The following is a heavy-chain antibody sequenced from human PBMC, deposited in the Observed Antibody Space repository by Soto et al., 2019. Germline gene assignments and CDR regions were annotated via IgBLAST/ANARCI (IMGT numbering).Heavy chain of an antibody. Sequence: QVQLQESGPGLVKPSETLSLTCTVSGGSISSYYWGWIRQPPGKRLEWIGYIHYRGSTNYNPSLRSRVTISVDTPKNQFSLKVNSMTAADTAIYYCARGGVAARKGRWFDPWGQGTLVTVSS. J-gene: IGHJ5*02. CDR2: IHYRGST. CDR3: ARGGVAARKGRWFDP. D-gene: IGHD6-25*01. CDR1: GGSISSYY. V-gene: IGHV4-59*01.